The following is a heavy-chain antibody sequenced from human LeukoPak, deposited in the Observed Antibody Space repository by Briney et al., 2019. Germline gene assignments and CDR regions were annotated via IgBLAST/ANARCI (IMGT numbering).Heavy chain of an antibody. Sequence: SETLSLTCTVSGVSISSSNSYWGWIRQPPGKGLEWIGSIYYSGNTYYNASLKSQVSISIDTSKNQFSLKLSSVTAADTSLYYCAQLRYYYFDYWGQGTLVTVSS. D-gene: IGHD5-18*01. V-gene: IGHV4-39*01. CDR1: GVSISSSNSY. CDR2: IYYSGNT. CDR3: AQLRYYYFDY. J-gene: IGHJ4*02.